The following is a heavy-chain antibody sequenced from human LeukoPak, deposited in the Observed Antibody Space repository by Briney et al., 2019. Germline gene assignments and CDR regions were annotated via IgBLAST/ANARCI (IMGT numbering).Heavy chain of an antibody. J-gene: IGHJ4*02. CDR2: THPSGTT. CDR3: ARGNSNYVYDY. V-gene: IGHV4-4*07. CDR1: GGSISGYY. D-gene: IGHD3-10*02. Sequence: SETLSLTCTVSGGSISGYYWTWIRQPAGKGLEWIGRTHPSGTTNYNPSLKSRVTMSVHTSENQFSLKLSSVTAADTAIYYCARGNSNYVYDYWGQGTLVTVSS.